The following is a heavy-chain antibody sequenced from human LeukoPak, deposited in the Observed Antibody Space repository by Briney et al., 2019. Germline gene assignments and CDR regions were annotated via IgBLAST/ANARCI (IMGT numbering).Heavy chain of an antibody. CDR1: GFTFSDYY. D-gene: IGHD3-22*01. Sequence: GGSLRLSCAASGFTFSDYYMSWIRQAPGKGLEWVSYISSSSSTIYYADSVKGRFTISRDNAKNSLYLQMNSLRDEDTAVYYCARVGDSSGYYRADYFDYWGQGTLVTVSS. V-gene: IGHV3-11*04. J-gene: IGHJ4*02. CDR3: ARVGDSSGYYRADYFDY. CDR2: ISSSSSTI.